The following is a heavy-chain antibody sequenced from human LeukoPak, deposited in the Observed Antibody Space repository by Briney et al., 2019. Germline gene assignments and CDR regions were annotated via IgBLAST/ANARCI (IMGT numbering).Heavy chain of an antibody. CDR3: ARDYTGYFP. D-gene: IGHD3-9*01. CDR2: IKTDGSEK. J-gene: IGHJ5*02. V-gene: IGHV3-7*03. Sequence: TGGSLRLSCEASGFTFSSYWMSWVRQAPGKGLEWVANIKTDGSEKYSVDSVKGRFTISRDNAKNSLYLQMNSLRAEDTAVYYCARDYTGYFPWGQGTLVIVSS. CDR1: GFTFSSYW.